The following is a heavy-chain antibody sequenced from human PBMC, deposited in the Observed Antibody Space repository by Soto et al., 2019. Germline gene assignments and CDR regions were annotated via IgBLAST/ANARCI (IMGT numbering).Heavy chain of an antibody. CDR2: IYYSGST. J-gene: IGHJ6*02. V-gene: IGHV4-31*03. CDR3: ARGPLDLWGGGFSENYYYGMDV. D-gene: IGHD1-7*01. Sequence: SETLSLTCTVSGGSISSGGYYWSWIRQHPGKGLEWIGYIYYSGSTYYNPSLKSRVTISVDTSKNQFSLKLSSVTAADTAAYYCARGPLDLWGGGFSENYYYGMDVWGQGTTVIVS. CDR1: GGSISSGGYY.